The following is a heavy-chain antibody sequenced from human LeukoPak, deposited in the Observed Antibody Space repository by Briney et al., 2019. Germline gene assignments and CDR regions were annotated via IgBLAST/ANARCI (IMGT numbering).Heavy chain of an antibody. CDR1: GYTFTSYG. V-gene: IGHV1-18*01. J-gene: IGHJ5*02. CDR3: ARENYYDSSGSTNWFDP. Sequence: ASVKVSCKASGYTFTSYGIRWVRQAPGQGLEWMGWISAYNGNTNYAQKLQGRVTMTTDTSTSTAYMELRSLRSDDTAVYYCARENYYDSSGSTNWFDPWGQGTLVTVSS. CDR2: ISAYNGNT. D-gene: IGHD3-22*01.